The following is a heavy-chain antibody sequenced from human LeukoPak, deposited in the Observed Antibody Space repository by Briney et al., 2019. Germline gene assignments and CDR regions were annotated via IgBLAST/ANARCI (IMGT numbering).Heavy chain of an antibody. D-gene: IGHD3-9*01. Sequence: GGSLRLSCAASGFTFSSYAMSWVRQAPGKGLEWVSAISGSGGSTYYADSVKGQFTISRDNSKNTLYLQMNSLRAEDTAVYYCAKDRGRLRYFDWLLSPGLLDYWGQGTLVTVSS. V-gene: IGHV3-23*01. CDR3: AKDRGRLRYFDWLLSPGLLDY. CDR1: GFTFSSYA. CDR2: ISGSGGST. J-gene: IGHJ4*02.